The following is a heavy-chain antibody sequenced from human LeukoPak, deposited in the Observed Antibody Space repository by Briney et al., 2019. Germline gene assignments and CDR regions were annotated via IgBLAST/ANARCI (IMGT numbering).Heavy chain of an antibody. V-gene: IGHV3-66*01. CDR1: GFTVNNNF. CDR3: ASAYTSGHFDS. J-gene: IGHJ4*02. D-gene: IGHD6-19*01. CDR2: IYSGGST. Sequence: PGGSLRLSCAVSGFTVNNNFMNWVRQAPGKGLEWVSIIYSGGSTYYADSVKGRFTIPRDNSENTLYLQMNSLRAEDTAVYYCASAYTSGHFDSWGQGALVTVSS.